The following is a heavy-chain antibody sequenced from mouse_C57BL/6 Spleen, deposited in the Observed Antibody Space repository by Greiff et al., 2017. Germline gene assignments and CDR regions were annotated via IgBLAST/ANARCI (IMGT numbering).Heavy chain of an antibody. CDR2: IDPSDSDT. D-gene: IGHD1-1*01. CDR3: ARAGYYGSMHFDG. Sequence: QVQLKQPGAELVRPGSSVKLSCKASGYTFTSYWMHWVKQRPIQGLEWIGNIDPSDSDTHYNQKFQDKATLTVDKSSSTAYMQLSSLTSEDSAVYYCARAGYYGSMHFDGWGQGATLSVSS. V-gene: IGHV1-52*01. CDR1: GYTFTSYW. J-gene: IGHJ2*01.